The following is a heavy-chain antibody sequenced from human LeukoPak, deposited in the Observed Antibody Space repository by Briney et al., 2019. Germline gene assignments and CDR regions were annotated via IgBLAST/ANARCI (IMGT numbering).Heavy chain of an antibody. V-gene: IGHV3-66*04. J-gene: IGHJ4*02. D-gene: IGHD6-6*01. CDR3: ARLYSSSSSDY. Sequence: GGSLRLSCAASGFTVSSNYMSWVRQAPGKGLEWVSVIYSGGSTYYADSVKGRFTISRDNSKNTLYLQMNSLRAEDTAVYYCARLYSSSSSDYWGQGTLVTVSS. CDR2: IYSGGST. CDR1: GFTVSSNY.